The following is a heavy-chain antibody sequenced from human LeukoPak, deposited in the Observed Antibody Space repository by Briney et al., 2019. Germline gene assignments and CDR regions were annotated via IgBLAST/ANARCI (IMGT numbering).Heavy chain of an antibody. V-gene: IGHV3-30*09. D-gene: IGHD5-12*01. J-gene: IGHJ4*02. Sequence: PGGSLRLSCAASGFSFSSYSIHWVRQAPGRGLEWVAVISYDGNSKNLALPVKGPFATSRANSKNTLFLQMHTLRSEDTALYYCVSPTADYPSLYYFDSWGQGTLVTVSS. CDR3: VSPTADYPSLYYFDS. CDR1: GFSFSSYS. CDR2: ISYDGNSK.